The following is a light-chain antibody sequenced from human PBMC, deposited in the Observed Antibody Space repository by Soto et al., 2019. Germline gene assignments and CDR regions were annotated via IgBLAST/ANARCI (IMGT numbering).Light chain of an antibody. J-gene: IGKJ4*01. Sequence: AIRMTQSPSSFSASTGDRVTITCRASQGISSYLAWYQQKPGKAPKLLIYAASTLQSGVPSRFSGSGSGTDFTLTISCLQSEDLATYYCQQYYSYPRTFGGGTKVEIK. CDR2: AAS. V-gene: IGKV1-8*01. CDR3: QQYYSYPRT. CDR1: QGISSY.